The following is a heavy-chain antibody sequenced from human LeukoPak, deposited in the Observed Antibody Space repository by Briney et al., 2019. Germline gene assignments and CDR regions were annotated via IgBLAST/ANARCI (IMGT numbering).Heavy chain of an antibody. V-gene: IGHV3-11*01. CDR2: ISGSGSTI. CDR3: ARDPESGSEYYYYGMDV. Sequence: GGSLRLSCAASGFTFSDYYMSWIRQAPGKGLEWVSYISGSGSTIYYADSVKGRFTISRDNAKNSLYLQMNSLRAEDTAVYYCARDPESGSEYYYYGMDVWGQGTTVTVSS. CDR1: GFTFSDYY. J-gene: IGHJ6*02. D-gene: IGHD2-15*01.